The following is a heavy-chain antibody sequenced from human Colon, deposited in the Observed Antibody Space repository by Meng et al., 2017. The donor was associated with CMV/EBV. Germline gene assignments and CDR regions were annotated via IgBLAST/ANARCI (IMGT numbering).Heavy chain of an antibody. CDR3: ARAPYSGDHLTNDF. Sequence: ASVKVSCKASGYTFTDYYIHWVRQAPGQGLEWMGWINTYSGGTYYAQKFQGRVTMTRDTSITTAYMELGRLTSDDTAVYFCARAPYSGDHLTNDFWGQGTLVTAPQ. V-gene: IGHV1-2*02. CDR1: GYTFTDYY. CDR2: INTYSGGT. J-gene: IGHJ4*02. D-gene: IGHD4-11*01.